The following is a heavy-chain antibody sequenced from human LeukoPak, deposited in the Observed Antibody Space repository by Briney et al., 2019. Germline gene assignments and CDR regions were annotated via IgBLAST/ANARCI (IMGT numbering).Heavy chain of an antibody. D-gene: IGHD3-9*01. V-gene: IGHV4-30-2*01. CDR1: GGSISSGGYY. J-gene: IGHJ5*02. Sequence: PSETLSLTCTVSGGSISSGGYYWSWIRQPPGKGLEWIGYIYHSGSTYYNPSLKSRVTISVDRSKNQFSLKLSSVSAADTAVYYCAVSPNLIGWFDPWGQGTLVTVSS. CDR2: IYHSGST. CDR3: AVSPNLIGWFDP.